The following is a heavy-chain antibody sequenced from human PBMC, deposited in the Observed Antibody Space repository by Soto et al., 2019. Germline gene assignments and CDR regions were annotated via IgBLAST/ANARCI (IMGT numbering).Heavy chain of an antibody. J-gene: IGHJ4*02. Sequence: GGSLRLSCTGSGFNFANYALTWVRQAPGKGLEWVGFIRGETNGGTADYAASLKGRITISRDDSKSVAYLEINSLQTEDTAVYYCTRYYYESSGYYVYWGQGTLVTAPQ. D-gene: IGHD3-22*01. V-gene: IGHV3-49*04. CDR2: IRGETNGGTA. CDR1: GFNFANYA. CDR3: TRYYYESSGYYVY.